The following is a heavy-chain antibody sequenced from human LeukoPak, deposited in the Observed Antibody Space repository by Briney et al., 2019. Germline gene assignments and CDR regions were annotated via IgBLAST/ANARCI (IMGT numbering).Heavy chain of an antibody. Sequence: PSETLSLTCTVSGGSISSSSYYWGWIRQPPGKGLEWIGQIHHSGSTNYSPSLRNRVNMSVDKSKNEFSLNLKYVTAADTAVYYCVRGTNWHLAGLVFDPWGQGTLVTVSS. V-gene: IGHV4-39*07. CDR1: GGSISSSSYY. J-gene: IGHJ5*02. D-gene: IGHD1-1*01. CDR3: VRGTNWHLAGLVFDP. CDR2: IHHSGST.